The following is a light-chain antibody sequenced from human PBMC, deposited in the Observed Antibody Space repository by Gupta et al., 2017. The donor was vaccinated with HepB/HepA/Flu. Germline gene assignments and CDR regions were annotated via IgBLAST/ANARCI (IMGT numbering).Light chain of an antibody. V-gene: IGLV1-40*01. CDR2: GNS. CDR3: QSYDSSLSGPKGV. CDR1: SSNIGAGYD. Sequence: QSVLTQPPSVSGAPGQRVTISCTGSSSNIGAGYDVHWCQQLPGTAPKLLIYGNSNRPSGVPDRFSGSKSGTSASLAITGSQDEDEADYDCQSYDSSLSGPKGVFGGGTKLTVL. J-gene: IGLJ2*01.